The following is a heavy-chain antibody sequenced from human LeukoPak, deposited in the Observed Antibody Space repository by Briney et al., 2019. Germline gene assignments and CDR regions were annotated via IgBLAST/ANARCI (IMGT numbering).Heavy chain of an antibody. J-gene: IGHJ4*02. D-gene: IGHD6-19*01. CDR2: NDWDDDK. CDR3: ARIISGWEAIDY. V-gene: IGHV2-70*11. Sequence: RESGPPLVKPTQTLTLTCTFSGFSLSTTGMWVSWIRQPPGKALEWLARNDWDDDKYYSASLRTRLTISKDTSKTQAVLKMTNMDPVDTARYYCARIISGWEAIDYWGQGTLVTVSS. CDR1: GFSLSTTGMW.